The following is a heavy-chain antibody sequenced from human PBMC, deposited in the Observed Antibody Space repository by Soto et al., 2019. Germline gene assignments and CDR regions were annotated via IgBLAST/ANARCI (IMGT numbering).Heavy chain of an antibody. D-gene: IGHD6-19*01. CDR3: ASAGGLGAVAAYY. Sequence: QLQLQESGSGLVKPSQTLSLTCAVSGGSISSGGYSWSWIRQPPGKGLEWIGYIYHSGSTYYNPSLKSRVTISVDRSKNQFSLKLSSVTAAATAVYYCASAGGLGAVAAYYWGQGTLVTVSS. CDR1: GGSISSGGYS. V-gene: IGHV4-30-2*01. CDR2: IYHSGST. J-gene: IGHJ4*02.